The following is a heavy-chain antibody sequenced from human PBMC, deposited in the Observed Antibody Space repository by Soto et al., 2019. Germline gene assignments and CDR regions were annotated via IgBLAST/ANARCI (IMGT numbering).Heavy chain of an antibody. CDR3: ARRYADAFDF. V-gene: IGHV4-30-4*01. CDR2: IYYSGNT. CDR1: GDSISSGDYY. Sequence: PSETLSLTCTVSGDSISSGDYYWSWIRQPPGKGLEWIGCIYYSGNTYYNPSLKRRFSISVDTSKNQFSLQLSSVTVADTAVYYCARRYADAFDFWDQGPLVTVSS. J-gene: IGHJ4*02. D-gene: IGHD2-8*01.